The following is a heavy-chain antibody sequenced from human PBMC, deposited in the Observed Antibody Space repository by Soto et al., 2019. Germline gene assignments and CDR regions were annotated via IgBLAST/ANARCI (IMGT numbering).Heavy chain of an antibody. Sequence: GASAEVSCTASGYTFTSYGISWVRQAPEQGLEWMGWISAYNGNTNYAQKLQGRVTMTTDTSTSTAYMELRSLRSDDTAVYYCARDVLGYGEIGYWGQGTLVTVSS. CDR2: ISAYNGNT. D-gene: IGHD4-17*01. V-gene: IGHV1-18*01. J-gene: IGHJ4*02. CDR1: GYTFTSYG. CDR3: ARDVLGYGEIGY.